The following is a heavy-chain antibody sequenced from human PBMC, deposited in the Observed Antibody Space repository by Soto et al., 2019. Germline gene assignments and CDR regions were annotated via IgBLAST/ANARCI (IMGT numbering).Heavy chain of an antibody. CDR3: ARRRETAMVQDYYYYMDV. Sequence: SETLSLTCTVSGGSISSYYWGWIRQPPGKGLEWIGSIYYSGSTYYNPSLKSRVTISVDTSKNQFSLKLSSVTAADTAVYYCARRRETAMVQDYYYYMDVWGKGTTVTVSS. J-gene: IGHJ6*03. V-gene: IGHV4-39*01. D-gene: IGHD5-18*01. CDR1: GGSISSYY. CDR2: IYYSGST.